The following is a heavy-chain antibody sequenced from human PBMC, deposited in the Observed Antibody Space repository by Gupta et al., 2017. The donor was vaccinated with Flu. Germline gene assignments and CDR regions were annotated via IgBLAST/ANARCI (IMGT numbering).Heavy chain of an antibody. CDR3: ARGTVGYTHQREYYYARDY. Sequence: WTWIRQRPGKGLGWIGNIYHTGSTYYNPSLMGRVTISVDTSMTQCSLRLSSVTAAATAVYYCARGTVGYTHQREYYYARDYWGQGTTVTVSS. D-gene: IGHD2-2*02. J-gene: IGHJ6*02. V-gene: IGHV4-31*02. CDR2: IYHTGST.